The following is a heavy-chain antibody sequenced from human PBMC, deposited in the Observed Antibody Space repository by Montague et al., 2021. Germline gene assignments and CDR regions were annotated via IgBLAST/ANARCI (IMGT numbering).Heavy chain of an antibody. CDR1: SGSIFHAH. D-gene: IGHD3-10*01. V-gene: IGHV4-59*08. Sequence: SETLSLTCTVSSGSIFHAHWSWVRQPPGKGLEWLGSMFYGGATSNNPSLKSRVTMSIDTSTNQFSLKLSFVTAADTAVYYCAKQDYFVSGTSYKGFDPWARESWLPSPQ. CDR3: AKQDYFVSGTSYKGFDP. J-gene: IGHJ5*02. CDR2: MFYGGAT.